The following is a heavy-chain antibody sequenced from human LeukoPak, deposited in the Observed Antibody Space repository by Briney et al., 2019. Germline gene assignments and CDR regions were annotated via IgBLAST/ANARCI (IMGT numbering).Heavy chain of an antibody. Sequence: GGSLRLSCAASGFTFSSYGMHWVRQAPGKGLEWVAFIRYDGSNKYYADSVKGRFTISRDNSKNTLYLQMNSLRAEDTAVYYCARVGYCSGGSCYFYYYYMDVWGKGTTVTISS. CDR3: ARVGYCSGGSCYFYYYYMDV. V-gene: IGHV3-30*02. CDR1: GFTFSSYG. CDR2: IRYDGSNK. D-gene: IGHD2-15*01. J-gene: IGHJ6*03.